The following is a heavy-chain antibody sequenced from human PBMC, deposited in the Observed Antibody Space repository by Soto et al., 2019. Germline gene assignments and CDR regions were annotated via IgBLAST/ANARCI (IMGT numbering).Heavy chain of an antibody. J-gene: IGHJ6*02. V-gene: IGHV1-18*01. CDR1: GYTFTSYG. CDR3: ARRSHVSRSSYYCYYGMDV. D-gene: IGHD6-6*01. CDR2: ISAYNGKT. Sequence: VQLVQSGAEVKKPGASVKVSCKASGYTFTSYGITWVRQAPGQGVEWMGWISAYNGKTNYAQKLQDRVTMTTDETTSTAHLELMSRRSDDTAVYYCARRSHVSRSSYYCYYGMDVWGQGTTVTVSS.